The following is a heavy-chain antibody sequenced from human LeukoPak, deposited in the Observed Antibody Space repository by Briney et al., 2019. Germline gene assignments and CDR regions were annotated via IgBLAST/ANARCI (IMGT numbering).Heavy chain of an antibody. V-gene: IGHV3-30*02. CDR1: GFTFSTYG. Sequence: GGSLRLSCAASGFTFSTYGMHWVRQAPGQGLEWVSFIRYDGSNKYYADSVKGRFTISRDYSKNTLYLQMNSLRAEDTAVYYCAIARSYDYAKYFDYWGQGTLVTVSS. CDR3: AIARSYDYAKYFDY. CDR2: IRYDGSNK. J-gene: IGHJ4*02. D-gene: IGHD4-17*01.